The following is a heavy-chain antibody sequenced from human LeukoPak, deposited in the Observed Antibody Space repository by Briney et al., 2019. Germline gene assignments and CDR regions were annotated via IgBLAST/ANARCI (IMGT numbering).Heavy chain of an antibody. CDR1: GYTFTSYC. D-gene: IGHD2-2*01. CDR3: ARGTGYYQGARYNRFAP. CDR2: ISAYNGNT. V-gene: IGHV1-18*01. Sequence: ASVKVSCKASGYTFTSYCISWVRQAPGQRLEWVGWISAYNGNTNYAPKLQGRVTMTTDTSTSTTYMELRSLRSDDPAVYYCARGTGYYQGARYNRFAPWGQGTLVTVSS. J-gene: IGHJ5*02.